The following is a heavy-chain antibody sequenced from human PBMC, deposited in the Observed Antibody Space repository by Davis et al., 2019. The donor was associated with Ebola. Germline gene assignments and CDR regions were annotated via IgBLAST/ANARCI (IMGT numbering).Heavy chain of an antibody. CDR2: IITDNGNR. Sequence: AASVKVSCKASGYTFTSYGISWVRQAPGQGLEWMGWIITDNGNRNYAQKFQGRVTMSTDTSTTTAYMELTSLRSDDTAVYYCAGHLGGLMITFGEVVVKGFDPWGQGTLVTVSS. V-gene: IGHV1-18*04. J-gene: IGHJ5*02. D-gene: IGHD3-16*02. CDR3: AGHLGGLMITFGEVVVKGFDP. CDR1: GYTFTSYG.